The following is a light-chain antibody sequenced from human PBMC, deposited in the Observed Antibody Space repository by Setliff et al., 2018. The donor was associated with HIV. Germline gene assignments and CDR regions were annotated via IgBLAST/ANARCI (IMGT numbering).Light chain of an antibody. CDR1: SNDVDGFHT. J-gene: IGLJ1*01. Sequence: QSVLAQPASVSGSPGQSITVTCTGTSNDVDGFHTVSWYQHHPGKAPKLIIYEVYNRPSGFSDRFSGSKSGNTASLTISGLRAEDEADYYCSSYTISNSFVFGTGTKVTVL. CDR3: SSYTISNSFV. CDR2: EVY. V-gene: IGLV2-14*01.